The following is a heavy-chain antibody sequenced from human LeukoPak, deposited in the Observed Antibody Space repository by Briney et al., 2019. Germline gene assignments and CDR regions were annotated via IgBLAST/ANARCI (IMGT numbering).Heavy chain of an antibody. Sequence: PGGSLRLSCAASGFTFSSYSMNWVRQAPGKGLEWISYISSRSGAIYYADSVKGRFAISRDNAKNSLYLQMNSLRAEDTAVYSCARGGSYYTAFDIWGQGTMVTVSS. J-gene: IGHJ3*02. CDR2: ISSRSGAI. CDR1: GFTFSSYS. V-gene: IGHV3-48*01. CDR3: ARGGSYYTAFDI. D-gene: IGHD1-26*01.